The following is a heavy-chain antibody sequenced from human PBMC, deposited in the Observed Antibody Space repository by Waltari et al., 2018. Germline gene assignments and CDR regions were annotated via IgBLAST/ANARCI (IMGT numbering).Heavy chain of an antibody. CDR2: DKPHTGGT. V-gene: IGHV1-2*02. Sequence: QVQLVQSGAEVKKPGASVKVSCKASGYTFTGYYMHWVRQAPGQGLEWMGGDKPHTGGTNYAPRVEARVTMTRDTSISTAYMELSRLSSDDTAVYYWARERLWFGEGGVMDVWGQGTTVTVSS. J-gene: IGHJ6*02. CDR1: GYTFTGYY. CDR3: ARERLWFGEGGVMDV. D-gene: IGHD3-10*01.